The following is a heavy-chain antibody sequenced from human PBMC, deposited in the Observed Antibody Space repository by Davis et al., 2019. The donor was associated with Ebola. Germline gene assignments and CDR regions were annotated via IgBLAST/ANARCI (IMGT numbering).Heavy chain of an antibody. V-gene: IGHV3-74*01. J-gene: IGHJ6*02. CDR3: ARDLDWIAMDV. D-gene: IGHD3-3*01. CDR1: GFMFSNYM. Sequence: GESLKISCVGSGFMFSNYMIHWVRQPQGKGLVWVSRTESDAGRTEYEDSVKGRFTVCRDNAKNTLYLQMNRLGVDDAAVYYCARDLDWIAMDVWGQGTTVIVSS. CDR2: TESDAGRT.